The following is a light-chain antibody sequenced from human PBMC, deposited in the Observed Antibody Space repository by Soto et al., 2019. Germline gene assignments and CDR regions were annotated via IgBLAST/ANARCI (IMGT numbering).Light chain of an antibody. CDR1: SSDVGGYNY. Sequence: QSVLTQPASVSGSPGQSITISCTGTSSDVGGYNYVSWYQQPPGKVPKLMIYEVLRRPSGISDRFSGSKSGNTASLTISGLQAEDEADYYCSSYTTTSTFVFGGGTKLTVL. V-gene: IGLV2-14*03. J-gene: IGLJ2*01. CDR2: EVL. CDR3: SSYTTTSTFV.